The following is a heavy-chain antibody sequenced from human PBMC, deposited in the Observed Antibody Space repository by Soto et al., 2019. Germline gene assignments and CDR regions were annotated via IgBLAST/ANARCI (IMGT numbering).Heavy chain of an antibody. CDR3: ARLGGYYQAFDS. V-gene: IGHV4-59*08. Sequence: SETLSLTCTVSGGSISDYYWGWIRRPPGKGLEWIGYIYYTGSTTYNPSLKSRVTISLDTSKNQFSLKLSSVTAADTAVYYCARLGGYYQAFDSWGQGSLVTVPQ. D-gene: IGHD3-22*01. CDR1: GGSISDYY. CDR2: IYYTGST. J-gene: IGHJ4*02.